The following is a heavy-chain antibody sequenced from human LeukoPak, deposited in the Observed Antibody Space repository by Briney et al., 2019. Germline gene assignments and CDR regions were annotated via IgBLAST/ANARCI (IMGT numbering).Heavy chain of an antibody. Sequence: PGGSLRLSCAASGFTVSSNFMTWVRQAPGKGLEWVSVTYSDGTTYYADSVKGRFTISRDNSKNTLDLQMNSLRAEDTATYYCARDSGDALDYWGQGTLVTVSS. D-gene: IGHD3-10*01. CDR2: TYSDGTT. J-gene: IGHJ4*02. CDR3: ARDSGDALDY. V-gene: IGHV3-53*01. CDR1: GFTVSSNF.